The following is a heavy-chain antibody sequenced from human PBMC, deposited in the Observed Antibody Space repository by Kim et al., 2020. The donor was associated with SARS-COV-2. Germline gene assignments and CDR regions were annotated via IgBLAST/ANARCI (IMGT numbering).Heavy chain of an antibody. CDR3: TTGGSQFPD. J-gene: IGHJ4*02. CDR2: GGKT. V-gene: IGHV3-15*01. Sequence: GGKTDYAAPVKGRFSISRDDSKNTLYLQMNSLKTEDTAVYYCTTGGSQFPDWGQGTLVTVSS. D-gene: IGHD1-26*01.